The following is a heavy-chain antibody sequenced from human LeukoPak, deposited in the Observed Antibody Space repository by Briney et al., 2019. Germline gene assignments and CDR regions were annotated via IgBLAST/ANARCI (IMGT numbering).Heavy chain of an antibody. CDR2: INTDGSGT. V-gene: IGHV3-74*01. J-gene: IGHJ4*02. CDR1: GFTFSRYW. Sequence: PGGALRLSCAASGFTFSRYWMHWVRQATGKGLVWVSRINTDGSGTSYADSVKGRFTISRDNAKNTLYLQMNSLRAEDTAVYYCARDGLAAARDYWGQGTLVTVSS. D-gene: IGHD6-13*01. CDR3: ARDGLAAARDY.